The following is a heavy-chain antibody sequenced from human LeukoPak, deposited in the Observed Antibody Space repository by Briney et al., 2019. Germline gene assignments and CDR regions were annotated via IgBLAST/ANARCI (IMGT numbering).Heavy chain of an antibody. J-gene: IGHJ4*02. D-gene: IGHD4-11*01. CDR2: ITPNSGVT. Sequence: ASVKVSCKASGYTFTGYYLHWVRQAPGQGLEWMGRITPNSGVTNYAQKFQGRVTMTRDTSISTAYMELRRLRSDDTAVYYWARGGLQGQIDYWGQGTLVTVSS. CDR1: GYTFTGYY. CDR3: ARGGLQGQIDY. V-gene: IGHV1-2*06.